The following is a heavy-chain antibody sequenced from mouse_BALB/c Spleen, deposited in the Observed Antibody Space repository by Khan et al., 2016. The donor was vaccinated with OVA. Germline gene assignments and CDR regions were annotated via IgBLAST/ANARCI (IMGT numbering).Heavy chain of an antibody. V-gene: IGHV5-6*01. Sequence: EVELVESGGDLVKPGGSLKLSCAASGFTFSSYSMSWVRQTPDKRLEWVASISSGGDYTYYPDSVKGRFTISRDNAKNTLYLQMSDLKSEETAMYYCADHLTGSFAYGGQGTLVTVSA. CDR3: ADHLTGSFAY. J-gene: IGHJ3*01. CDR1: GFTFSSYS. CDR2: ISSGGDYT.